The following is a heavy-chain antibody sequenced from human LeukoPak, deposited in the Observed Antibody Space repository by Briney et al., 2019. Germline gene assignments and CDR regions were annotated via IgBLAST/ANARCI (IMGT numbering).Heavy chain of an antibody. J-gene: IGHJ2*01. Sequence: PSETLSLTCTVSGGSISSSSYYWGWIRQPPGKGLEWIGSIYYRGSTYYNPSLKSRVTISVDTSKNQFSLKLSSVTAADTAVYYCARDRGLRYWYFDLWGRGTLVTVSS. V-gene: IGHV4-39*07. D-gene: IGHD3-16*01. CDR1: GGSISSSSYY. CDR3: ARDRGLRYWYFDL. CDR2: IYYRGST.